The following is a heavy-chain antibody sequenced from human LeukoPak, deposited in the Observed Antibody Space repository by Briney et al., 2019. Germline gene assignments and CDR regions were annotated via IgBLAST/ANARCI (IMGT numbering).Heavy chain of an antibody. Sequence: GGSLRLSCAASGFTFTSYSMNWVRQAPGKGLEWVSAISGSGGSTYYADFVKGRFTISRDNSKSTLYLQMNNLRADDTAVYYCAKVLLRALDYMDVWGKGTTVTVSS. CDR3: AKVLLRALDYMDV. CDR1: GFTFTSYS. J-gene: IGHJ6*03. D-gene: IGHD2-15*01. V-gene: IGHV3-23*01. CDR2: ISGSGGST.